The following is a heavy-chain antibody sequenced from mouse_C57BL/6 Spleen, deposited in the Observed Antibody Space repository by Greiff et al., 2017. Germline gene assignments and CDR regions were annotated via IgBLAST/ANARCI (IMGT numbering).Heavy chain of an antibody. Sequence: VQLKESGGGLVKPGGSLKLSCAASGFTFSDYGMHWVRQAPEQGLEWVAYISSGSSTIYYADTVKGRFTISRDNAKNTLFLQMTSLRSEDTAMYYCARPGYYAMDYWGQGTSVTVSS. CDR1: GFTFSDYG. J-gene: IGHJ4*01. V-gene: IGHV5-17*01. CDR3: ARPGYYAMDY. CDR2: ISSGSSTI.